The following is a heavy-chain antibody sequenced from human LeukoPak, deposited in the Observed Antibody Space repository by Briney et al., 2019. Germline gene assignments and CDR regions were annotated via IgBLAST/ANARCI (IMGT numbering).Heavy chain of an antibody. CDR1: GFTFSDYY. J-gene: IGHJ4*02. D-gene: IGHD3-22*01. CDR3: ARAYGSSGYYQLPIDY. CDR2: ITGSGDTT. Sequence: GGSLRLSCAASGFTFSDYYMSWIRQAPGKGLEWVSGITGSGDTTHHADSVKGRFTISRDNSKNTLFLQMNSLRVEDTALYYCARAYGSSGYYQLPIDYWGQGTLVTVSS. V-gene: IGHV3-23*01.